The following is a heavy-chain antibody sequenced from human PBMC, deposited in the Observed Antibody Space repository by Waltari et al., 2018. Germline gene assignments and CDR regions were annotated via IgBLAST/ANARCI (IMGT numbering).Heavy chain of an antibody. Sequence: QVQLQESGPGLVKPSETLSLTCTVSGGSISSYYWSWIRQPAGKGLEWIGRIYTSGSTTYNPALKSRVTMSVDTSKNQFSLKLSSVTAADTAVYYCARIMKWELLPYDAFDIWGQGTMVTVSS. D-gene: IGHD1-26*01. CDR1: GGSISSYY. CDR3: ARIMKWELLPYDAFDI. V-gene: IGHV4-4*07. CDR2: IYTSGST. J-gene: IGHJ3*02.